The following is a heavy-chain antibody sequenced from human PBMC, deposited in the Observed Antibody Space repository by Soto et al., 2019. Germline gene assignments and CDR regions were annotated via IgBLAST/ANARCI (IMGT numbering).Heavy chain of an antibody. CDR3: TFDSSGQHLFDY. D-gene: IGHD3-22*01. Sequence: HPGGSLRLSCAASGFTFSSYAMTWVRQAPGKGLEGVSVISGSGADTYYADSVKGRFTISRDNSKKTLYLQMNSLRAEDTAVYYCTFDSSGQHLFDYWGQGTQVTVSS. J-gene: IGHJ4*02. CDR2: ISGSGADT. CDR1: GFTFSSYA. V-gene: IGHV3-23*01.